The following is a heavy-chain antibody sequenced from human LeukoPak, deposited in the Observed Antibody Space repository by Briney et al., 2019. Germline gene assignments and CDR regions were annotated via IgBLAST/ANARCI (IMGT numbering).Heavy chain of an antibody. CDR2: ISGSGGSI. Sequence: GGSLRLSCAASGFTFSSYAMSWVRQAPGKGVEWVSAISGSGGSIYYADSVKGRFTISRDNSKNTLYLQMNSLRAEDTAVYYCANSHGAAAGSQSSDYWGQGTLVTVSS. D-gene: IGHD6-13*01. CDR3: ANSHGAAAGSQSSDY. V-gene: IGHV3-23*01. CDR1: GFTFSSYA. J-gene: IGHJ4*02.